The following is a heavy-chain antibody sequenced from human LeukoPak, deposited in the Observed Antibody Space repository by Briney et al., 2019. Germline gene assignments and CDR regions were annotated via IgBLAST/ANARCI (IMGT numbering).Heavy chain of an antibody. Sequence: GGSLRLSCAASGFTFSSYGIHWVRQAPGKGLEWVAFRYDGSNKYHADSVKGRFTISRDNSKNTVYLQMNSLRAEDTAVYYCANQQLAGYYYYMDVWGKGTTVTVSS. CDR2: RYDGSNK. V-gene: IGHV3-30*02. CDR3: ANQQLAGYYYYMDV. J-gene: IGHJ6*03. CDR1: GFTFSSYG. D-gene: IGHD6-13*01.